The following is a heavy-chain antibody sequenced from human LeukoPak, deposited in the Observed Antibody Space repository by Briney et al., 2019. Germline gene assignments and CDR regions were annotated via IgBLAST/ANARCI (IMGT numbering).Heavy chain of an antibody. CDR3: ARGAVAGTWPGAFDI. J-gene: IGHJ3*02. CDR1: GITFRIHG. Sequence: GGSLRLSCKASGITFRIHGMFWVRQAPGKGLEWVASIRYDGSRQFYADSVKGRFTISRDNSKNTLYLQMNSLRDEDTAVYYCARGAVAGTWPGAFDIWGQGTMVTVSS. D-gene: IGHD6-19*01. V-gene: IGHV3-30*02. CDR2: IRYDGSRQ.